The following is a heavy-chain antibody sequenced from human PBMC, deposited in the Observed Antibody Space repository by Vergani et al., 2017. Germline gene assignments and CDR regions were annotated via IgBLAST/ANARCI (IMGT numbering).Heavy chain of an antibody. CDR1: GDSLSSSDHY. CDR2: IFRSGTT. D-gene: IGHD2-21*01. CDR3: ARENVVIARIFDC. V-gene: IGHV4-31*03. Sequence: QVQLQESGPGLVKPSQTLSLTCTVSGDSLSSSDHYWSWIRQRSAKGLEWVGHIFRSGTTYYNPSLKSRLIMSVDTSKNQFSLKLTSVTAADTAMYYRARENVVIARIFDCWGQGTLITVSS. J-gene: IGHJ4*02.